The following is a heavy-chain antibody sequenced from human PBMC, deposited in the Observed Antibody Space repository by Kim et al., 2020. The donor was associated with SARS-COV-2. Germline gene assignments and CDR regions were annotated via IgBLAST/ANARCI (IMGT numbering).Heavy chain of an antibody. CDR3: AKDPEVIAVAGTRYYFDY. Sequence: GGSLRLSCAASGFTFDDYAMHWVRQAPGKGLEWVSLISGDGGSTYYADTVKGRFTISRDNSKNSLYLQMNSLRTEDTALYYCAKDPEVIAVAGTRYYFDYWGQGTLVTVSS. D-gene: IGHD6-19*01. CDR2: ISGDGGST. CDR1: GFTFDDYA. J-gene: IGHJ4*02. V-gene: IGHV3-43*02.